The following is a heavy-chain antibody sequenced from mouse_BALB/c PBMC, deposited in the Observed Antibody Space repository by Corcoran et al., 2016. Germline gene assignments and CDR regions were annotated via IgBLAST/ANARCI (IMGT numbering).Heavy chain of an antibody. CDR2: IYWDDDK. Sequence: QVTLKESGPGILQPSQTLSLTCSFSGFSLSTSGMGVSWIRQPSGKGLEWLAHIYWDDDKRYNPSLKSRLTISKDTSRNQVFLKITSVDTADTATYYCARSYDYDYCDYWGQCTTLTVSS. V-gene: IGHV8-12*01. CDR1: GFSLSTSGMG. CDR3: ARSYDYDYCDY. D-gene: IGHD2-4*01. J-gene: IGHJ2*01.